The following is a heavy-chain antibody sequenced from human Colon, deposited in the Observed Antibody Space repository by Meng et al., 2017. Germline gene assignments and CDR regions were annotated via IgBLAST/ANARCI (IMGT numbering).Heavy chain of an antibody. Sequence: QVQLVGSGGGVVQPGRSLRLSCAASGFTFSDSYMNWIRQAPGKGLEWVSYSHGNTVYYADSVKGRFTISRDNAKNSLYLQMNSLRAGDTAVYYCARGWLANWGQGTLVTVSS. D-gene: IGHD6-19*01. CDR1: GFTFSDSY. V-gene: IGHV3-11*01. J-gene: IGHJ4*02. CDR3: ARGWLAN. CDR2: SHGNTV.